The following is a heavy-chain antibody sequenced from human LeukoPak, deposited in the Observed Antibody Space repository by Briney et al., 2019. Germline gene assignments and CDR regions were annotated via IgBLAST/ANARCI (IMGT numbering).Heavy chain of an antibody. V-gene: IGHV4-59*08. CDR1: GGSISGYY. D-gene: IGHD6-19*01. Sequence: PSETLSLTCTVSGGSISGYYWSWIRQPPGKGVEWIGYIYYSGSTKYNPSLKSRVSISVDTSKNQVSLKLNSVTAADTAVYYCARLAVAGPGHAFDIWGQGKMVTVSS. CDR2: IYYSGST. CDR3: ARLAVAGPGHAFDI. J-gene: IGHJ3*02.